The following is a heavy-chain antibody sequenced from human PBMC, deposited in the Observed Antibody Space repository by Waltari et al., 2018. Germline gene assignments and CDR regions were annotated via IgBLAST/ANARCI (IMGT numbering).Heavy chain of an antibody. CDR3: SRHDPLDY. Sequence: EEQMVESGGDLVQPGGSLKLSCAASGFIFSDSAIHWVRQAPGKGLEGVGRVRTKTNNYAAAGGGAVKGRFTISRDDSRNVAYLQMNSLKTEDTALYYCSRHDPLDYWGQGTLVTVSS. V-gene: IGHV3-73*01. J-gene: IGHJ4*02. CDR2: VRTKTNNYAA. CDR1: GFIFSDSA.